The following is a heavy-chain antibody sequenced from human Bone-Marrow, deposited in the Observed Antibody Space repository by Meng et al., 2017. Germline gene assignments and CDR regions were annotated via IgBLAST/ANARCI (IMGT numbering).Heavy chain of an antibody. CDR3: ARVAFQISMIRAVSVLDP. CDR2: MNPNNGDT. V-gene: IGHV1-8*01. D-gene: IGHD3-10*01. J-gene: IGHJ5*02. CDR1: GYTFSTHE. Sequence: ASVKVSCKTSGYTFSTHEINWVRQATGQGLEWMGWMNPNNGDTGYAQKFQGRITMTRNTSISTVYMELSGLRSEDTAVYYCARVAFQISMIRAVSVLDPWGHGSRVTVYS.